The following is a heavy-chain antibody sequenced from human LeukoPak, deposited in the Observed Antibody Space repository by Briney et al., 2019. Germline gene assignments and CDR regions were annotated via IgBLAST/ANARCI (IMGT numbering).Heavy chain of an antibody. CDR3: ANNSSDFDAFDI. CDR1: GFTVSRNY. V-gene: IGHV3-53*01. J-gene: IGHJ3*02. CDR2: IYTDGST. D-gene: IGHD6-19*01. Sequence: GGSLRLSCAASGFTVSRNYMSWVRQAPGKGLEWVSVIYTDGSTYYADSVRGRFTISRDNSENTLYLQMNSLRAEDTALYYCANNSSDFDAFDIWGQGTMVTVSS.